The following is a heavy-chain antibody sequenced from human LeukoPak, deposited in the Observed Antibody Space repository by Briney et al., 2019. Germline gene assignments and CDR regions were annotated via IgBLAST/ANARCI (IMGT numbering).Heavy chain of an antibody. V-gene: IGHV1-18*01. CDR2: ISAYNGNT. J-gene: IGHJ4*02. Sequence: ASVKVSCKASGYTFTSYGISWVRQAPGQGLEWMGWISAYNGNTNYAQKLQGRVTMTTDTSTSTAYMELRSLRSDDTAVYYCARRGAKQQYCSGGSCYSEDYWGQGTLVTVSS. D-gene: IGHD2-15*01. CDR1: GYTFTSYG. CDR3: ARRGAKQQYCSGGSCYSEDY.